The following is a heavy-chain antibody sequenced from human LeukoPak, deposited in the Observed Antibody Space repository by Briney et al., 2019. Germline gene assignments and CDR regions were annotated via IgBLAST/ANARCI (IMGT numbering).Heavy chain of an antibody. Sequence: SETLSLTCTVSSGSFSSSSYYCGWIRQPPGMGLEWIATINYSGTTYYNPSLKSRVTTSVDTSKNQFSLKLTSVTAADPAVYYCARLRGGIQLWGDWGQGTQVTVSS. V-gene: IGHV4-39*01. J-gene: IGHJ4*02. CDR2: INYSGTT. D-gene: IGHD5-18*01. CDR1: SGSFSSSSYY. CDR3: ARLRGGIQLWGD.